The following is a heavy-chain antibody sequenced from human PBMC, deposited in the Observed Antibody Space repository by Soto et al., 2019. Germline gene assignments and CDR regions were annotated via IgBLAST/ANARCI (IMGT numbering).Heavy chain of an antibody. D-gene: IGHD3-16*01. Sequence: ASVNVSCKVSGYTLTELSMHWVRQAPGKGLEWMGGFDPEDGETIYAQKFQGRVTMTADTSTRTAYMELRSLRSDDTAVYYCARTGSWGLAGSYYYYGMDVWGQGTTVTVSS. J-gene: IGHJ6*02. CDR1: GYTLTELS. CDR3: ARTGSWGLAGSYYYYGMDV. V-gene: IGHV1-24*01. CDR2: FDPEDGET.